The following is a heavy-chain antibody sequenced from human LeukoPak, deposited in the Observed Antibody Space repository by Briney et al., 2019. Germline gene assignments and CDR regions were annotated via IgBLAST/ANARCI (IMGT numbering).Heavy chain of an antibody. D-gene: IGHD5-18*01. CDR3: ARRGYSYDDDY. V-gene: IGHV1-46*01. CDR1: GYTFTNYY. CDR2: VNPSGGGT. J-gene: IGHJ4*02. Sequence: ASVKVSCKASGYTFTNYYMHWVRQAPGQGLEWVGIVNPSGGGTNYAQKFQGRVTMTRDTSTSTVYMELSSLRSEDTAVYYCARRGYSYDDDYWGQGTLVTVSS.